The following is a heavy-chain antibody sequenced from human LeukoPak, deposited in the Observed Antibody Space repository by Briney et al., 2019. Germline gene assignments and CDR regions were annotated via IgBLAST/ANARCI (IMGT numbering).Heavy chain of an antibody. J-gene: IGHJ4*02. V-gene: IGHV4-61*02. D-gene: IGHD6-13*01. Sequence: SQTLSLTCTVSGGSISSGSYYWSWLRQPAGKGLEWIGRIYTSGSTNYNPSLKSRVTISVDTSKNQFSLKLSSVTAADTAVYYCARVSPGSSSNNDYWGQGTLVTVSS. CDR2: IYTSGST. CDR3: ARVSPGSSSNNDY. CDR1: GGSISSGSYY.